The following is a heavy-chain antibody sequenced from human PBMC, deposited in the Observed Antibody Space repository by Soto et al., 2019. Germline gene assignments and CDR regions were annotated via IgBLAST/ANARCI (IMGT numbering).Heavy chain of an antibody. CDR1: GFTFSSYA. CDR2: ISGSGGST. V-gene: IGHV3-23*01. Sequence: GGSLRLSCAASGFTFSSYAMSWVRQAPGKGLEWVSAISGSGGSTYYADSVKGRFTISRDNSKNTLYLQMNSLRAEDTAVDYCAKARMASLDPAMGLPRGQGNLVTASS. D-gene: IGHD5-18*01. CDR3: AKARMASLDPAMGLP. J-gene: IGHJ5*02.